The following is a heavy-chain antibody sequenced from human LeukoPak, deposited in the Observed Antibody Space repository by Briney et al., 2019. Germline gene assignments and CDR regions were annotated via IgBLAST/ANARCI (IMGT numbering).Heavy chain of an antibody. J-gene: IGHJ4*02. CDR1: GGTFSSYA. D-gene: IGHD3-22*01. CDR2: IIPIFGTA. Sequence: VASVKVSYKASGGTFSSYAISWVRQAPGQGLEWMGGIIPIFGTANYAQKFQGRVTITTDESTSTAYMELSSLRSEDTAVYYCARGYYDSSGFYFDYWGQGTLVTVSS. V-gene: IGHV1-69*05. CDR3: ARGYYDSSGFYFDY.